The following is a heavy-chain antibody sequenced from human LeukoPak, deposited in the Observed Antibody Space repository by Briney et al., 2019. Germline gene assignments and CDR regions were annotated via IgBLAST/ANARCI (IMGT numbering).Heavy chain of an antibody. D-gene: IGHD6-19*01. J-gene: IGHJ4*02. CDR2: IRYSGRT. Sequence: SETLSLTCTASDDSISRDFWTWIRQPPGKGLEWIGYIRYSGRTEYNPSLKSRVTISIQTCKNQFSLKLTSVTAADAAIYYCARLPDVSGWPFDYWGQGILVTVSS. CDR1: DDSISRDF. CDR3: ARLPDVSGWPFDY. V-gene: IGHV4-59*01.